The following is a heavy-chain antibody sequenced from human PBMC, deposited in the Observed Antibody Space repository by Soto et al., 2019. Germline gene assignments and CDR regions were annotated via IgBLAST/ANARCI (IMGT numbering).Heavy chain of an antibody. J-gene: IGHJ4*02. CDR1: GFTVSSNY. CDR2: IYSVGST. CDR3: ARGYYYDSSGSDFDY. V-gene: IGHV3-53*01. D-gene: IGHD3-22*01. Sequence: PGGSLRLSCSASGFTVSSNYMSWVRQAPGKGLEWVSVIYSVGSTYYADSVKGRFTISRDNSKNTLYLQMNSLRAEDTAVYYCARGYYYDSSGSDFDYWGKGTLVTSPQ.